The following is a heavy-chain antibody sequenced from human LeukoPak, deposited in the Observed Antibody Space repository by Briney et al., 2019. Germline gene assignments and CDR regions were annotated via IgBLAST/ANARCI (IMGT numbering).Heavy chain of an antibody. CDR2: INAGNGNT. Sequence: ASVKVSCKASGYTFTSYAMHWVRQAPGQRLEWMGWINAGNGNTKYSQKFQGRVTITRDTSASTAYMELSSLRSEDTAVYYCARDTPPPILWFGVNLNDAFDIWGQGTMVTVSS. J-gene: IGHJ3*02. CDR3: ARDTPPPILWFGVNLNDAFDI. D-gene: IGHD3-10*01. V-gene: IGHV1-3*01. CDR1: GYTFTSYA.